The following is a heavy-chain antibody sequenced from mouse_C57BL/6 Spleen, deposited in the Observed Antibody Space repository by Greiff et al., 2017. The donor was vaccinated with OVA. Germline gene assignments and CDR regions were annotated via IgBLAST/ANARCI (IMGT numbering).Heavy chain of an antibody. V-gene: IGHV1-26*01. CDR1: GYTFTDYY. CDR3: ARWDYGSSGFDY. Sequence: EVKLQQSGPELVKPGASVKISCKASGYTFTDYYMNWVKQSHGKSLEWIGDLNPNNGGTSYNQKFKGKATLTVDKSSSTAYMELRSLTSEDSAVYYCARWDYGSSGFDYWGQGTTLTVSS. CDR2: LNPNNGGT. J-gene: IGHJ2*01. D-gene: IGHD1-1*01.